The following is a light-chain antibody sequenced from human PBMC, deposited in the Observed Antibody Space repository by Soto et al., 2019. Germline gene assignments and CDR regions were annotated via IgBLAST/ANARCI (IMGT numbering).Light chain of an antibody. CDR3: CSYAGTYTHYV. Sequence: QSALTQPRSVSGSPGQSVTISSTGTSSDVGGYNFVSWYQQHPGKAPKLMIYDVNKRPSGVPGRFSGSKSGNTASLTISGLQAEDEADYYCCSYAGTYTHYVFGTGTKVTVL. CDR2: DVN. J-gene: IGLJ1*01. V-gene: IGLV2-11*01. CDR1: SSDVGGYNF.